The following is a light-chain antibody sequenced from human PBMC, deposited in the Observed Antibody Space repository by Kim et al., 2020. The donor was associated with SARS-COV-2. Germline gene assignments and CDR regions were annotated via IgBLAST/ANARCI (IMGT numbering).Light chain of an antibody. J-gene: IGLJ2*01. CDR3: QAWDSSTHVV. CDR1: KLGDKY. CDR2: QDS. V-gene: IGLV3-1*01. Sequence: SYELTQPPSVSVSPGQTASITFSGDKLGDKYACWYQQKPGQSPILVIYQDSKRPSGIPERFSGSNSGNTATLTISGTQAMDEDDYYCQAWDSSTHVVFGG.